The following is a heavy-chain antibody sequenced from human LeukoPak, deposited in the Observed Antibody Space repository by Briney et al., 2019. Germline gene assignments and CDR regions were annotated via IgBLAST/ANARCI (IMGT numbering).Heavy chain of an antibody. CDR3: ARVPDYGGSVFDY. J-gene: IGHJ4*02. D-gene: IGHD4-23*01. CDR1: GGSISSYY. V-gene: IGHV4-59*01. Sequence: SETLSLTCTVSGGSISSYYWSWIRQPPGKGLEWIGYIYYSGSTNYNPSLKSRVTISVDTSKNQFSLRLSSVTAADTAVYYCARVPDYGGSVFDYWGQGTLVTVSS. CDR2: IYYSGST.